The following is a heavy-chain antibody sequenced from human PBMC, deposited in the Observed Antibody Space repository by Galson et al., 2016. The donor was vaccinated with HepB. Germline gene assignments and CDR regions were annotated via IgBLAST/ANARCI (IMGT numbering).Heavy chain of an antibody. CDR2: IYYSGST. J-gene: IGHJ4*02. V-gene: IGHV4-59*12. Sequence: ETLSLTCTVSGGSLSSYYWSWMRQPPGKGLEWIGNIYYSGSTNYNPSLKSRVTISVDTSKNQFSLNLVSMTAADTAVYYCTRGKAVAGLWGQGTLVTVSS. D-gene: IGHD6-19*01. CDR1: GGSLSSYY. CDR3: TRGKAVAGL.